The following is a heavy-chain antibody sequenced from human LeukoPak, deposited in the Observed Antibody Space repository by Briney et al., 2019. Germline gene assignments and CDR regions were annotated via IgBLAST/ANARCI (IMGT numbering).Heavy chain of an antibody. Sequence: GESLKISCKGSGYSFTSYWIGWVRQMPGKGLEWMRIIYPGDSDTRYSPSFQGQVTISADKSISTAYLQWSSLKASDTAMYYCARPGYYYDSSGYYAYWGQGTLVTVSS. CDR1: GYSFTSYW. J-gene: IGHJ4*02. CDR3: ARPGYYYDSSGYYAY. D-gene: IGHD3-22*01. V-gene: IGHV5-51*01. CDR2: IYPGDSDT.